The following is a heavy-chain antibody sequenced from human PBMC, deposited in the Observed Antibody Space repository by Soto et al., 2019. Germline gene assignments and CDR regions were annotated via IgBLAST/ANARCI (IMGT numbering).Heavy chain of an antibody. CDR3: ENPTGYSITVVAY. Sequence: PPGKGLEWIGSIYYSGSTYYNPSLKSRVTISVDTSKNQFSLKLSSVTAADTAVFYCENPTGYSITVVAYRGQRTPVPVSS. J-gene: IGHJ4*02. V-gene: IGHV4-39*01. CDR2: IYYSGST. D-gene: IGHD5-12*01.